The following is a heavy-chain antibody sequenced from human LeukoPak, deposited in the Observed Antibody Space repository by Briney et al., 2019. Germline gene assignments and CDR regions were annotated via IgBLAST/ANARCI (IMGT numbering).Heavy chain of an antibody. CDR2: ISYDGSNK. V-gene: IGHV3-30*04. CDR1: GFTFSSYA. Sequence: GGSLSLSCAASGFTFSSYAMHWVRQAPGKGLEWVAVISYDGSNKYYADSVKGRFTISRDNSKNTLYLQMNSLRAEDTAVYYCARDIISLGDGYNYDYWGQGTLVTVSS. J-gene: IGHJ4*02. D-gene: IGHD5-24*01. CDR3: ARDIISLGDGYNYDY.